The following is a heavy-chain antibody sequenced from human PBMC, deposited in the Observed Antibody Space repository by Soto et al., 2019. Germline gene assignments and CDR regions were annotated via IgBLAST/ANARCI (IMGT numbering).Heavy chain of an antibody. D-gene: IGHD3-10*01. CDR2: ITGSGGST. J-gene: IGHJ4*02. CDR3: ARPRTGSYGGQLDS. Sequence: EVQLLESGGGLVQPGGSLRLSCVASGFTFSSYAMSWVRQAPGKGLEWVSSITGSGGSTYSADSVKGRFTISRDNSEKTLFMQMNSMRAEDTAIYYCARPRTGSYGGQLDSWGQGTLVTVSS. CDR1: GFTFSSYA. V-gene: IGHV3-23*01.